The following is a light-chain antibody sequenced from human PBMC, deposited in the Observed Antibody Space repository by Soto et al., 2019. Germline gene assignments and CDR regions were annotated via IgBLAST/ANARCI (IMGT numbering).Light chain of an antibody. CDR2: GAF. V-gene: IGKV3-20*01. CDR3: QQYGSPHRM. CDR1: HSVSSNY. J-gene: IGKJ1*01. Sequence: EIVLTQPPGTLSLSSGERATLSCRASHSVSSNYLAWYQQKPGQAPRLLIFGAFSRATGIPDRFSGSGSGTDFTLSISRLEPEDFAVYYGQQYGSPHRMFGQGTKVDIK.